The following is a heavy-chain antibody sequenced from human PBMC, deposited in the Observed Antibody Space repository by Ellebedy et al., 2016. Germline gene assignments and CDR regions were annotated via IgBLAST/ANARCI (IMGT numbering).Heavy chain of an antibody. V-gene: IGHV3-23*01. CDR2: VVGSGERT. Sequence: GGSLRLSCAASGFTFSDYYMNWIRQAPGKGPEWVSAVVGSGERTFYADSVKGRFTISRDNSKNRLYLQMSSLKVEDTATNYCANVGGSGTYYNGYWGQGTLVTVSS. CDR3: ANVGGSGTYYNGY. J-gene: IGHJ4*02. D-gene: IGHD3-10*01. CDR1: GFTFSDYY.